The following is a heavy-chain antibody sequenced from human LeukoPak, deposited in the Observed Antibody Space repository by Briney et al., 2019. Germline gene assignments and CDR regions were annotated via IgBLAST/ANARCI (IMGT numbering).Heavy chain of an antibody. V-gene: IGHV3-74*01. CDR3: ARTYCSSISCYTGLFDP. CDR1: GFTFSTYW. D-gene: IGHD2-2*02. Sequence: GGSLRLSCAASGFTFSTYWMHWVRQTPGKGLVWVSRINSDGNITTYADSVKGRFTISRDNAKNTLYLQMNSLRAEDTAVYYCARTYCSSISCYTGLFDPWGQGTLVTVSS. CDR2: INSDGNIT. J-gene: IGHJ5*02.